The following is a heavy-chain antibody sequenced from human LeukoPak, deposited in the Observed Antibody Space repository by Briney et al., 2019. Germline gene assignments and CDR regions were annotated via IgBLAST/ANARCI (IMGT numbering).Heavy chain of an antibody. Sequence: GRSLRLSCAASGFTFSSYSMNWVRQAPGKGLEWVSYISSSSSTIYYADSVKGRFTISRDNAKNSLYLQMNSLRAEDTAVYYCARDQYYGDYVDWFDPWGQGTLVTVSS. CDR3: ARDQYYGDYVDWFDP. J-gene: IGHJ5*02. CDR1: GFTFSSYS. D-gene: IGHD4-17*01. V-gene: IGHV3-48*04. CDR2: ISSSSSTI.